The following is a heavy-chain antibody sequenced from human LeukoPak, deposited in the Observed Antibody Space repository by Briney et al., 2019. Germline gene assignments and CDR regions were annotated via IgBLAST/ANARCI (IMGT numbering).Heavy chain of an antibody. CDR3: AKGWWGISGGIPQPFDH. D-gene: IGHD2-15*01. CDR1: GFTFSSYG. CDR2: IRYDGSNK. J-gene: IGHJ4*02. Sequence: PGGSLRLSCAASGFTFSSYGMHWVRQAPGKGLEWVAFIRYDGSNKYYADSVKGRFTISRDNSKNTVDLQMDSLRAEDTAVYYCAKGWWGISGGIPQPFDHCGQGTLVTVSS. V-gene: IGHV3-30*02.